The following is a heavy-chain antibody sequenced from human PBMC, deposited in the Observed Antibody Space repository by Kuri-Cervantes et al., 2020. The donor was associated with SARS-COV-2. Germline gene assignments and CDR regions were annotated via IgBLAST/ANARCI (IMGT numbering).Heavy chain of an antibody. Sequence: GGSLRLSCAASGFTFSGSAMHWVRQASGKGLEWVGRIRSKANSYATAYAASVKGRFTISGDDSKNTAYLQMNSLKTEDTAVYYCTSLSTVAPFDYWGLGTLVTVSS. V-gene: IGHV3-73*01. J-gene: IGHJ4*02. CDR2: IRSKANSYAT. D-gene: IGHD4-11*01. CDR1: GFTFSGSA. CDR3: TSLSTVAPFDY.